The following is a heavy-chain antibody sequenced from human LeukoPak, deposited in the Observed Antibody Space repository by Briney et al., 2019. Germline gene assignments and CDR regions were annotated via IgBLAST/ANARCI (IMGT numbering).Heavy chain of an antibody. CDR2: IYTSGST. CDR3: ARENSGSYIEFDY. V-gene: IGHV4-4*07. D-gene: IGHD1-26*01. J-gene: IGHJ4*02. Sequence: PSETLSLTCTVSGGSISSYYWSWIRQPAGKGLEWIGRIYTSGSTNYNAFLKSRVSMSVDTSKNQFSLKLSSVTAADTAVFYCARENSGSYIEFDYWGQGTLVTVSS. CDR1: GGSISSYY.